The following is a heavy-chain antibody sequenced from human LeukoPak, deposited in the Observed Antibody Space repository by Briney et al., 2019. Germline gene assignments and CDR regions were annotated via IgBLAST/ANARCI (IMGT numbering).Heavy chain of an antibody. CDR2: VKYDGSTT. V-gene: IGHV3-74*01. J-gene: IGHJ4*02. CDR3: ARDLDWLLFDY. Sequence: PGGSLRLSCAASGFTFSARWMHWVRQAPGKGLVWVSRVKYDGSTTTYADSVKGRFTISKDNAKNILYLQMNSLRVEDTAVYYCARDLDWLLFDYWGQGTLVTVSS. D-gene: IGHD3-9*01. CDR1: GFTFSARW.